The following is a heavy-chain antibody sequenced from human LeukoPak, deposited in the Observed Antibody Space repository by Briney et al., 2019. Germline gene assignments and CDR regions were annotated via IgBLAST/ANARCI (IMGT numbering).Heavy chain of an antibody. D-gene: IGHD3-10*02. CDR1: GYSISSGYY. J-gene: IGHJ4*02. V-gene: IGHV4-38-2*02. CDR3: AREQFVRGVIMAPYFDY. CDR2: IYHSGST. Sequence: SETLSLTCTVSGYSISSGYYWGWIRQPPGKGLEWIGSIYHSGSTYYNPSLKSRVTISVDTSKNQFSLKLSSVTAADTAVYYCAREQFVRGVIMAPYFDYWGQGTLVTVSS.